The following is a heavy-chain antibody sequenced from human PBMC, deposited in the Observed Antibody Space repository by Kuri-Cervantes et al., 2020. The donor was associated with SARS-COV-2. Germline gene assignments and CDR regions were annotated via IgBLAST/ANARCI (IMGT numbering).Heavy chain of an antibody. CDR3: ARAPIYCSSTSCYGAYGMDV. CDR2: IKQDGSEK. D-gene: IGHD2-2*01. J-gene: IGHJ6*02. CDR1: GFTFSSYW. Sequence: GGSLRLSCAASGFTFSSYWMSWVRQAPGKGLEWVANIKQDGSEKYYVDSVKGRFTISRDNAKNSLYLQMNSPRAEDTAVYYCARAPIYCSSTSCYGAYGMDVWGQGTTVTVSS. V-gene: IGHV3-7*05.